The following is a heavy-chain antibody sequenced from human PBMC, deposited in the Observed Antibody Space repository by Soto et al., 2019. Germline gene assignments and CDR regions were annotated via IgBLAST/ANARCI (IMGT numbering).Heavy chain of an antibody. CDR2: MFYSGLT. D-gene: IGHD2-15*01. CDR1: VYSVTISDYY. Sequence: SETLSLTSSFSVYSVTISDYYWAWIRQPPGKGLEWIGSMFYSGLTYYNPSLKSRVTLSVDTSKNQFSVRLNSVTAADTAVYYCAPLSVSLSGPYGIQVWGQGTTVTV. V-gene: IGHV4-39*01. CDR3: APLSVSLSGPYGIQV. J-gene: IGHJ6*02.